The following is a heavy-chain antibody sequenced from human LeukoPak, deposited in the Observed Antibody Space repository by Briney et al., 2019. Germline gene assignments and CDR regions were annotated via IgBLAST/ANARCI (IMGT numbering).Heavy chain of an antibody. D-gene: IGHD7-27*01. CDR2: MSPNSGDT. CDR1: GYTFTSHD. CDR3: ARGPPNWGYDY. V-gene: IGHV1-8*01. J-gene: IGHJ4*02. Sequence: GASVKVSCKASGYTFTSHDFNWVRQATGQRPEWMGWMSPNSGDTGYAQKFQVRVTMTRNTSISTAYMELSSLRSDDTAVYYCARGPPNWGYDYWGPGTLVTASS.